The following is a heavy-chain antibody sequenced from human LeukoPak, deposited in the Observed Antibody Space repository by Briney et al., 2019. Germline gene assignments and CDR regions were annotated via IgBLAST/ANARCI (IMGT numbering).Heavy chain of an antibody. CDR1: GGSISSSSYY. V-gene: IGHV4-39*01. Sequence: SETLSLTCTVSGGSISSSSYYWGRIRQPPGKGLEWIGSIYYSGSTYYNPSLKSRVTISVDTSKNQFSLKLRSVTAADTAVYYCARHPCSGGSCPLDYYYYGMDVWGQGTTVTVSS. CDR2: IYYSGST. J-gene: IGHJ6*02. CDR3: ARHPCSGGSCPLDYYYYGMDV. D-gene: IGHD2-15*01.